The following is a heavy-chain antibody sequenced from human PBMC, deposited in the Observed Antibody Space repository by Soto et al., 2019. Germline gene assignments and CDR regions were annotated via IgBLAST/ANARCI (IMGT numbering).Heavy chain of an antibody. Sequence: ASVKVSCKASGYTFTSYAMHWVRQAPGQRLEWMGWINAGNGNTKYSQKFQGRVTVTRDTSASTAYMELSSLRSEDTAVYYCARMVRGVIWWFDPWGQGTLVTVSS. CDR1: GYTFTSYA. J-gene: IGHJ5*02. V-gene: IGHV1-3*01. D-gene: IGHD3-10*01. CDR3: ARMVRGVIWWFDP. CDR2: INAGNGNT.